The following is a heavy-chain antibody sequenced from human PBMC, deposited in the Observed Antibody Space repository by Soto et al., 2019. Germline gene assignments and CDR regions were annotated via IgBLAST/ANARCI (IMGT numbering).Heavy chain of an antibody. J-gene: IGHJ4*02. D-gene: IGHD3-22*01. V-gene: IGHV1-18*04. CDR2: ISAYNGNT. CDR3: ARNLYYYDSSGYPVDC. Sequence: ASVKVSCKASGYTFTSYGISWVRQAPGQGLEWMGWISAYNGNTNYAQKLQGRVTMTTDTSTSTAYMELRSLRSDDTAVYYCARNLYYYDSSGYPVDCWGQGTLVTVSS. CDR1: GYTFTSYG.